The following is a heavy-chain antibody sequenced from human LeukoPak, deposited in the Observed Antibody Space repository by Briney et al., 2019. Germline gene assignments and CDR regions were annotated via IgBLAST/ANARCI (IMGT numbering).Heavy chain of an antibody. CDR2: IYYSGST. V-gene: IGHV4-31*03. J-gene: IGHJ3*02. Sequence: SQTLSLTCTVSGGSISSGGYYWSWIRQHPGKGLEWIGYIYYSGSTYYNPSLKSRVTISVDTSKNQFTLKLSSVTAADTAVYYCARHRRDAFDIWGQGTMVTVSS. CDR3: ARHRRDAFDI. CDR1: GGSISSGGYY.